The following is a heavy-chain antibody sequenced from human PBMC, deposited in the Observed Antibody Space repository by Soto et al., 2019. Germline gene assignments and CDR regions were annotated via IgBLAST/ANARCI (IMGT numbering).Heavy chain of an antibody. J-gene: IGHJ4*02. Sequence: QVQLVQSGAEVKKPGSSVKVSCKASGGTFSSYAISWVRQAPGQGLEWMGGLIPIFGSANYAQKVQGRVTLTADEAKSTDYLELSSLRSEDTAVYSCVRESSGYYSDYGGQGPLVTVSS. D-gene: IGHD3-22*01. CDR1: GGTFSSYA. CDR2: LIPIFGSA. V-gene: IGHV1-69*01. CDR3: VRESSGYYSDY.